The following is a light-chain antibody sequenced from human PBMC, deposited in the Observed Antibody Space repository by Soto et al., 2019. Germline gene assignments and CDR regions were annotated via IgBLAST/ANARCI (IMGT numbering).Light chain of an antibody. CDR2: GAS. Sequence: EIVLTQSPGTLSLSPGERATLSCRASQSVSSSYLAWYQQKPGQAPRLLIYGASSRATGIPDRFSGSGSGTDFTLTISRLEPEDFAMYYCQQYVNSPYTFGQGTELEIK. J-gene: IGKJ2*01. CDR3: QQYVNSPYT. CDR1: QSVSSSY. V-gene: IGKV3-20*01.